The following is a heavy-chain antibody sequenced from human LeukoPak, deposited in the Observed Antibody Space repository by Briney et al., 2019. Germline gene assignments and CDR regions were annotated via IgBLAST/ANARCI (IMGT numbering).Heavy chain of an antibody. CDR1: GGSISSGGYS. D-gene: IGHD3-10*01. V-gene: IGHV4-30-2*01. CDR3: ARVLSGSYIEIDY. J-gene: IGHJ4*02. Sequence: PSETLSLTCAVSGGSISSGGYSWSWTRQPPGKGLEWVGYIYHSGSTYYNPSLKSRVTMSVDRSKNQFSLKLSSVTAADTAVYYCARVLSGSYIEIDYWGQGTLVTVSS. CDR2: IYHSGST.